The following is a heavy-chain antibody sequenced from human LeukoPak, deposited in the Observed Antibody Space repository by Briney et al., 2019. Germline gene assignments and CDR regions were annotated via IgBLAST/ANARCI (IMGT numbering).Heavy chain of an antibody. Sequence: ASVKVSCKASGGTFSSYAISWVRQAPGQGLEWMGGIIPIFGTANYAQKFQGRVTITADESTSTAYMELSSLRSEDTAVYYCARDYYDSSGYYPFDYWGQGTLVTVSS. J-gene: IGHJ4*02. V-gene: IGHV1-69*01. CDR2: IIPIFGTA. CDR1: GGTFSSYA. D-gene: IGHD3-22*01. CDR3: ARDYYDSSGYYPFDY.